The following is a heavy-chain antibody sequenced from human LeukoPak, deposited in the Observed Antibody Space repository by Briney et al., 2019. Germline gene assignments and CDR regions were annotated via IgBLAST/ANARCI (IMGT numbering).Heavy chain of an antibody. CDR1: GGSISTYY. D-gene: IGHD3-3*01. V-gene: IGHV4-59*01. J-gene: IGHJ4*02. Sequence: PSETLSLTCTVSGGSISTYYWSWIRLPPGKGLEWIAYIYFTGRTQYNPSLKNRVTISVDTSKNQFSLRLSSVTPADTAVYYCVRGGYDSDFDYWGQGTLVTVSS. CDR2: IYFTGRT. CDR3: VRGGYDSDFDY.